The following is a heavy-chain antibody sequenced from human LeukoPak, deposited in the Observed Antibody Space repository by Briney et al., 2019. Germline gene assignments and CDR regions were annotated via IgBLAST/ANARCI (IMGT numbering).Heavy chain of an antibody. CDR3: ARGSTHTYCSSTSCYGWTGYNWFDP. D-gene: IGHD2-2*01. Sequence: RASVKVSCKASGYTFTSYYMHWVRQAPGQGLEWMGIINPSGGSTSYAQKFQGRVTMTRDTSTSTVYMELSSLRSEDTAVYYCARGSTHTYCSSTSCYGWTGYNWFDPWGQGTLVTVSS. CDR1: GYTFTSYY. J-gene: IGHJ5*02. CDR2: INPSGGST. V-gene: IGHV1-46*01.